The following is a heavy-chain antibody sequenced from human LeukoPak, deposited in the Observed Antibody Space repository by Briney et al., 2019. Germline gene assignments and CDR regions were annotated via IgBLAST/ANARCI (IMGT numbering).Heavy chain of an antibody. CDR1: GGFISSGSYY. J-gene: IGHJ6*02. Sequence: PSETLSLTCTVSGGFISSGSYYWSWIRQPAGKGLEWIGRIYTSGSTNYNPSLKSRVTISVDTSKNQFSLKLSSVTAADTAVYYCAREVYYYGSGMEGYYYYGMDVWGQGTTVTVSS. CDR3: AREVYYYGSGMEGYYYYGMDV. D-gene: IGHD3-10*01. CDR2: IYTSGST. V-gene: IGHV4-61*02.